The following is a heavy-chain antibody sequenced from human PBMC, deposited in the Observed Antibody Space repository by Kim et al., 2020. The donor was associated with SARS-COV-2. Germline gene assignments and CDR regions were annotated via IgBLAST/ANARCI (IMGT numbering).Heavy chain of an antibody. CDR2: ISGSGGST. D-gene: IGHD3-3*01. CDR1: GFTFSSYA. J-gene: IGHJ3*02. Sequence: GGSLRLSCAASGFTFSSYAMSWVRQAPGKGLEWVSAISGSGGSTYYADSVKGRFTISRDNSKNTLYLQMNSLRAEDTAVYYCAKEMIFGVVIMGDAFDIWGQGTMVTVSS. V-gene: IGHV3-23*01. CDR3: AKEMIFGVVIMGDAFDI.